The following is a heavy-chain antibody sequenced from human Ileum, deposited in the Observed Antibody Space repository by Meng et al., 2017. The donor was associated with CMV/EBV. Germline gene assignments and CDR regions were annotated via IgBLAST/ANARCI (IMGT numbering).Heavy chain of an antibody. Sequence: GSISSGSWWSWVRQRPERGLEWIGKIFHSGSANYNPSLESRVTISVDKSKNQFSLKLSSVTAADAAVYYCARKLEFWSGYPNWFDPWSQGTLVTVSS. CDR2: IFHSGSA. J-gene: IGHJ5*02. CDR3: ARKLEFWSGYPNWFDP. V-gene: IGHV4-4*02. CDR1: GSISSGSW. D-gene: IGHD3-3*01.